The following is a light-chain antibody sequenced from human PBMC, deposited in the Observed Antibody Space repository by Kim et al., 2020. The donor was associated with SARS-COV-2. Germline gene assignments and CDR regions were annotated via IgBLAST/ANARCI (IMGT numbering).Light chain of an antibody. CDR1: SLRSYY. CDR3: QVWDSSSDHVV. V-gene: IGLV3-21*04. CDR2: YDS. J-gene: IGLJ2*01. Sequence: SSELTQDPAVSVALGQTVRITCQGDSLRSYYATWYQQKPGQAPVLVIYYDSDRPSGIPERFSGSNSGNTATLTISRVEAGDEADYYCQVWDSSSDHVVFGGGTQLTVL.